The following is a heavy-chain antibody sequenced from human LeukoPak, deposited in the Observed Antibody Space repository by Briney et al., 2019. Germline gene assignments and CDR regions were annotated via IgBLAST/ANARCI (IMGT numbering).Heavy chain of an antibody. CDR2: IIPIFGTA. CDR3: ARNWGHDYGDYYVY. CDR1: GGTFSSYA. J-gene: IGHJ4*02. Sequence: ASVKVSCKASGGTFSSYATSWVRQAPGQGLEWMGGIIPIFGTANYAQKFQGRVTITTDESTSKAYMELSSLRSEDTAVYYCARNWGHDYGDYYVYWGQGTLVTVSS. D-gene: IGHD4-17*01. V-gene: IGHV1-69*05.